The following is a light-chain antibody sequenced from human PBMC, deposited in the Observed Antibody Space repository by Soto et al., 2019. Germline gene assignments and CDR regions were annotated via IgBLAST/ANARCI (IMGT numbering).Light chain of an antibody. V-gene: IGLV2-14*01. J-gene: IGLJ1*01. CDR2: EVS. CDR1: SSDVGGYNY. Sequence: QSVLTQPASVSGSPGQSITISCTGTSSDVGGYNYVSQYQQHPGKAPKLIIFEVSYRPSGISNRFSASKSGDTASLTISGLQADDEADYYCCSYTDSRTHIFGSGTKV. CDR3: CSYTDSRTHI.